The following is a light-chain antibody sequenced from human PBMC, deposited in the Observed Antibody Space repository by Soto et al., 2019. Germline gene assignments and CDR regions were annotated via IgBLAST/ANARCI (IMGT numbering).Light chain of an antibody. V-gene: IGLV2-14*01. CDR2: EVS. J-gene: IGLJ1*01. CDR1: SSDVGGYNY. CDR3: SSYTSSSSLV. Sequence: ALTQPASVSGSPGQSITISCTGTSSDVGGYNYVSWYQQHPGKAPKLMIYEVSNRPSGVSNRFSGSKSGNTASLTISGLQAEDEADYYCSSYTSSSSLVFGTGTKVTVL.